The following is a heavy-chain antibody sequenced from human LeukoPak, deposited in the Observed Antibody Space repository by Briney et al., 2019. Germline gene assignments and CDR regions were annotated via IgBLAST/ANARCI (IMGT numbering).Heavy chain of an antibody. CDR3: ARTSGVVAAPFDY. J-gene: IGHJ4*02. Sequence: GASVKVSCKASGGTFSSYAISWVRQAPGQGLEWMGGIIPIFGTANYAQKFQGRVTITTDESTSTAYMELSSLRSEDTAVYYCARTSGVVAAPFDYWGQGTLVTVSS. D-gene: IGHD2-15*01. CDR1: GGTFSSYA. V-gene: IGHV1-69*05. CDR2: IIPIFGTA.